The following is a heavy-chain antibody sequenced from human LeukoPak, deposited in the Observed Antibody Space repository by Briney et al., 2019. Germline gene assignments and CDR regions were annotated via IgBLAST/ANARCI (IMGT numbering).Heavy chain of an antibody. V-gene: IGHV3-74*01. CDR2: IKTDGSAT. J-gene: IGHJ4*02. CDR1: GFTFSNYW. Sequence: GGPLRLSCAASGFTFSNYWMHWVRQAPGKGLVWVSRIKTDGSATNYADPEKGRFTISRNNAKNTLYLQMNNLRAEDTGIYYCARGRYSGYEGGSDYWGQGTLVTVSS. CDR3: ARGRYSGYEGGSDY. D-gene: IGHD5-12*01.